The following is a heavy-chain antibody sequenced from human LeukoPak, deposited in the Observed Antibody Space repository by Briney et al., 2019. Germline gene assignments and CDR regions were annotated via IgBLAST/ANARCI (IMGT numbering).Heavy chain of an antibody. D-gene: IGHD5-18*01. CDR2: ISSSGSTK. CDR1: GFTFSNYA. Sequence: GGSLRLSCAASGFTFSNYAMHWVRQAPGKGLEWVSYISSSGSTKYYVDSVKGRFTISRDNAKNSLYLQMNSLRAEDTAVYYCARGRFSYGSRVDYWGQGTLVTVSS. V-gene: IGHV3-48*03. J-gene: IGHJ4*02. CDR3: ARGRFSYGSRVDY.